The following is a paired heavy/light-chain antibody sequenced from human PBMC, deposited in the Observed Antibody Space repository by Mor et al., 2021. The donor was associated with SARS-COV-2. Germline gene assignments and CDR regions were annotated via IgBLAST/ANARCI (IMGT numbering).Heavy chain of an antibody. D-gene: IGHD3-10*01. V-gene: IGHV1-69*01. Sequence: APLEQSGAEVKKPGSSVKVSCKASGGTFSGYAISWVRLAPGQGPEWMGRIMPLFGTTTYAQMFQGRATITADDSTTTVYMELKTLTSADTAVYYCARHKPYGSGSYYYFDPWGQGTLVTVSS. CDR3: ARHKPYGSGSYYYFDP. J-gene: IGHJ5*02. CDR1: GGTFSGYA. CDR2: IMPLFGTT.
Light chain of an antibody. J-gene: IGLJ3*02. V-gene: IGLV2-23*02. CDR2: DIN. Sequence: QSALTQPGSVSGSPGQSITISCAGTSSDVGTYNLVSWYQQHPGTAPKLMLYDINKRPSGVSDRFSGSKSGNTASLTISGLQAEDEADYFCCSYANSSTHSWVFGGGTKLTVL. CDR1: SSDVGTYNL. CDR3: CSYANSSTHSWV.